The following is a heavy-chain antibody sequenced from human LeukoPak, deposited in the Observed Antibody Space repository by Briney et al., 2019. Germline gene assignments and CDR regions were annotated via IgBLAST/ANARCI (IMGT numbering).Heavy chain of an antibody. CDR1: GFSLSTRVVG. Sequence: ESGPTLVKPTQTLTLTCTFSGFSLSTRVVGVFCSRQPPGKALEWLALLYCGDDKPYIPPLKRRLTITRNTSKKQVGLTMTNMAPVDTATYYCANFDSSGYYRKFDYWGQETLVTVAS. V-gene: IGHV2-5*02. J-gene: IGHJ4*02. CDR3: ANFDSSGYYRKFDY. CDR2: LYCGDDK. D-gene: IGHD3-22*01.